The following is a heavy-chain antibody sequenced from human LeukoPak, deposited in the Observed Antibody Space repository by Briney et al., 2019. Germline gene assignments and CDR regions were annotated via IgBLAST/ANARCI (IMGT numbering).Heavy chain of an antibody. CDR2: IYYSGST. CDR1: GGSISSGGYY. V-gene: IGHV4-31*03. CDR3: ARGLHAISVGYYYYYMDV. J-gene: IGHJ6*03. D-gene: IGHD2-8*01. Sequence: PSETLSLTYTVSGGSISSGGYYWSWIRQHPGKGLEWIGYIYYSGSTYYDPSLKSRVTISVDTSKNQSSLKLSSVTAADTAVYYCARGLHAISVGYYYYYMDVWGKGTTVTVSS.